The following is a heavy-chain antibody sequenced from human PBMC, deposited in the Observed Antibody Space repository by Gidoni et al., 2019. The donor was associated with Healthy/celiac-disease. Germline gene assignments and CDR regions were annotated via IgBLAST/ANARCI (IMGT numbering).Heavy chain of an antibody. CDR3: AREYQRGAFDI. CDR2: IGTAGDT. CDR1: GFTFSSYD. Sequence: EVQLVESGGGLVQPGGSLRPSCAASGFTFSSYDMHWVRQATGKGLEWVSAIGTAGDTYYPGSVKGRFTISRENAKNSLYLQMNSLRAGDTAVYYCAREYQRGAFDIWGQGTMVTVSS. D-gene: IGHD3-16*01. J-gene: IGHJ3*02. V-gene: IGHV3-13*01.